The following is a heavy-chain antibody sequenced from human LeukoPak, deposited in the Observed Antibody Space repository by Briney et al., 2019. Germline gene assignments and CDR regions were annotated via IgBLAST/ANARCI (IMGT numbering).Heavy chain of an antibody. V-gene: IGHV4-34*01. Sequence: PSETLSLTCAVYGGSFSGYYWSWIRQPPGKGLEWIGEINHSGSTNYNPSLKSRVTISVDTSKNQFSLKLSSVTAADTAVYYCARGPGQLLYGATDYYFDYWGQGTLVTVSS. CDR3: ARGPGQLLYGATDYYFDY. CDR1: GGSFSGYY. CDR2: INHSGST. J-gene: IGHJ4*02. D-gene: IGHD2-2*02.